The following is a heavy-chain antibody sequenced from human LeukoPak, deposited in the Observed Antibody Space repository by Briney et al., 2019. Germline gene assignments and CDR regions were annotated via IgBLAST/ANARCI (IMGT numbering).Heavy chain of an antibody. D-gene: IGHD3-3*01. CDR2: INHNGNVN. CDR3: ARDQYDTWSRRGNFDS. J-gene: IGHJ4*02. Sequence: GGSLRLSCAASGFTFSSYWMNWARQAPGKGLEWVASINHNGNVNYYVDSVKGRFTISRDNAKNSLYLQMNSLRVEDTAVFYCARDQYDTWSRRGNFDSWGQGTLVIVSS. V-gene: IGHV3-7*03. CDR1: GFTFSSYW.